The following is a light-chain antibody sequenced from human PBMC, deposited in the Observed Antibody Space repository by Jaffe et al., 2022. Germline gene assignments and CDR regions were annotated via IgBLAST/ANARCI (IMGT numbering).Light chain of an antibody. CDR1: SSDVGAYNY. J-gene: IGLJ2*01. CDR3: SSYAGSENVV. V-gene: IGLV2-8*01. CDR2: EVI. Sequence: QSALTQPPSASGSPGQSVTISCTGTSSDVGAYNYVSWYQQHPGKAPKLMIYEVIKRPSGVPDRFSGSRSANTASLTVSGLQAEDEADYYCSSYAGSENVVFGGGTKLTVL.